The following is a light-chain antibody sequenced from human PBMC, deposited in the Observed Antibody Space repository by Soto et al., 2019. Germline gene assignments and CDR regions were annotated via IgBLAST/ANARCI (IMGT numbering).Light chain of an antibody. V-gene: IGKV3D-15*01. Sequence: EIVLTQSPATLSSFPGDIVTLSFRASQYINTRLAWYQHRPGQAPRLLIYQTSIRAAGIPARFSGSGSGTEFTLTISSLQSEDFAVYYCQQYNDWPTFGQGTKVDIK. CDR1: QYINTR. J-gene: IGKJ1*01. CDR2: QTS. CDR3: QQYNDWPT.